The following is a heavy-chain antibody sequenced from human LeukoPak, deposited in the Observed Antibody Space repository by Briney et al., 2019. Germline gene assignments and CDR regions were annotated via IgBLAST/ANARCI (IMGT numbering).Heavy chain of an antibody. Sequence: ASVKVSCKASGYTFTSYGISWVRQAPGQGLEWMGWISAYNGNTNYAQKLQGRVTMTTDTSTSTAYMELRSLRSDDTAVYYCAREPPRGYSYGYDAFDIWGQGTMVTVSS. CDR2: ISAYNGNT. CDR3: AREPPRGYSYGYDAFDI. D-gene: IGHD5-18*01. J-gene: IGHJ3*02. CDR1: GYTFTSYG. V-gene: IGHV1-18*01.